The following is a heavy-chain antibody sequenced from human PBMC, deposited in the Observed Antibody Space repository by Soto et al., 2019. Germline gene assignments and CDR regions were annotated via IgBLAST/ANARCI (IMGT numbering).Heavy chain of an antibody. CDR1: GDSISTFY. Sequence: SETLSLTCTVSGDSISTFYWGWMRQSPGKELEWIGYVYYTGSTNYNPSLKSRVTISVDRSKDQFSLKLTSANAADTAVYYCARGRTVRNYADDSSDYFYFFDYWGQGTQVTVS. CDR2: VYYTGST. V-gene: IGHV4-59*01. D-gene: IGHD3-22*01. J-gene: IGHJ4*02. CDR3: ARGRTVRNYADDSSDYFYFFDY.